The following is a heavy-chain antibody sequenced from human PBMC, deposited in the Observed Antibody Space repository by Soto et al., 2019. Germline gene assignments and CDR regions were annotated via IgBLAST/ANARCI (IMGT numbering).Heavy chain of an antibody. CDR1: GFTFDDYA. V-gene: IGHV3-9*01. Sequence: GGSLRLSCAASGFTFDDYAMHWVRQAPGKGLEWVSGISWNSGSIGYADSVKGRFTISRDNAKNSLYLQMNSLRAEDTALYYCAKDGEAARSTYYYSGLGVWGPGTTVTVSS. CDR3: AKDGEAARSTYYYSGLGV. J-gene: IGHJ6*02. CDR2: ISWNSGSI. D-gene: IGHD6-6*01.